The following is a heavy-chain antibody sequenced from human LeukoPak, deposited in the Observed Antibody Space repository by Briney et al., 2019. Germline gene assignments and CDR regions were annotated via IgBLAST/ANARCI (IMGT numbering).Heavy chain of an antibody. V-gene: IGHV4-59*08. CDR3: ARLSLNYYGSGYNWFDP. CDR2: IYYSGST. D-gene: IGHD3-10*01. CDR1: GGSISSYY. J-gene: IGHJ5*02. Sequence: PSETLSLTCTVSGGSISSYYWSWIRQPPGKGLEWIGYIYYSGSTNYNPSLKSRVTISVDTSKNQFSLKLSSVTAADTAVYYCARLSLNYYGSGYNWFDPWGQGTLVTVSS.